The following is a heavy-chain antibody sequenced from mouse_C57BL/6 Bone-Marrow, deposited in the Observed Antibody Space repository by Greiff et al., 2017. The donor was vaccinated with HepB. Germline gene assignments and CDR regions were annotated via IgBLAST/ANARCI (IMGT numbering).Heavy chain of an antibody. CDR3: AKKHGSSPYYYAMDY. V-gene: IGHV2-5*01. D-gene: IGHD1-1*01. J-gene: IGHJ4*01. CDR1: GFSLTSYG. Sequence: QVQLQQSGPGLVQPSQSLSITCTVSGFSLTSYGVHWVRQSPGKGLEWLGVIWRGGSTDYNAAFMSRLSITKDNSKSQVFFKMNSLQADDTAIYYCAKKHGSSPYYYAMDYWGQGTSVTVSS. CDR2: IWRGGST.